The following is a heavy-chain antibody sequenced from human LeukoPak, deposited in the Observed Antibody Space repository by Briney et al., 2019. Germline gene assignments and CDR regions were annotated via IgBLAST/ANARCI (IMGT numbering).Heavy chain of an antibody. Sequence: SETLSLTCTVSGGSISSGSYYWSWIRQPAGKGLEWIGRIYTSGSTNYNPSLKSRVTISVDTSKNQFSLKLSSVTAADTAVYYCARGHIARGYSYGIPEDAFDIWGQGTMVTVSS. D-gene: IGHD5-18*01. J-gene: IGHJ3*02. V-gene: IGHV4-61*02. CDR3: ARGHIARGYSYGIPEDAFDI. CDR1: GGSISSGSYY. CDR2: IYTSGST.